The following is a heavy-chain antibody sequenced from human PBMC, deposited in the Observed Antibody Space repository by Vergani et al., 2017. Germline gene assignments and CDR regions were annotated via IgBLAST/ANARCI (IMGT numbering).Heavy chain of an antibody. D-gene: IGHD2-15*01. CDR3: ARISGGSAPYLHY. J-gene: IGHJ1*01. CDR1: GFHFSDYY. V-gene: IGHV3-11*04. CDR2: MNSAGTIT. Sequence: VQVVESGGGLIKPGGSLRLSCVVSGFHFSDYYMSWVRQAPGRGLEWISYMNSAGTITHYADSVKGRFTISRDNAKTTLYLQMNSLRDEDRGVYYCARISGGSAPYLHYWGQGTLVTVAS.